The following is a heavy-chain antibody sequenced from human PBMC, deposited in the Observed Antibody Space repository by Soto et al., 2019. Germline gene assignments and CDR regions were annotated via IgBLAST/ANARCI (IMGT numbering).Heavy chain of an antibody. CDR2: IYHSGST. V-gene: IGHV4-38-2*02. Sequence: PSETLSLTCAVSGYSIISGYYWGWIRQPPGKGLEWIGSIYHSGSTYYNPSLRSRVTISVDTSKNQFSLKLSSVTAADTAVYYCARDSEGRTTLNWFDPWGQGTLVTVSS. D-gene: IGHD1-7*01. CDR1: GYSIISGYY. CDR3: ARDSEGRTTLNWFDP. J-gene: IGHJ5*02.